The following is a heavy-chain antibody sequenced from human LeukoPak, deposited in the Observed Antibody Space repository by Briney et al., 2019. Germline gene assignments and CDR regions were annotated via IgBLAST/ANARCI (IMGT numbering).Heavy chain of an antibody. J-gene: IGHJ4*02. D-gene: IGHD3-3*01. Sequence: SETLSLTCAVYGGSLSGYYWSWIRQPPGKGLEWIGEINHSGSTNYNPSLKSRVTISVDTSKNQFSLKLSSVTAADTAVYYCARGRITTFGVAEYYFDYWGQGTLVTVSS. CDR2: INHSGST. CDR3: ARGRITTFGVAEYYFDY. V-gene: IGHV4-34*01. CDR1: GGSLSGYY.